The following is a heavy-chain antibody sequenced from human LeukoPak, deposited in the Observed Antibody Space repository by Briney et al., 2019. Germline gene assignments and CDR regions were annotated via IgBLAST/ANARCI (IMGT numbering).Heavy chain of an antibody. D-gene: IGHD2-2*01. J-gene: IGHJ4*02. V-gene: IGHV4-31*03. CDR3: ARDGGGSSTSCYAL. Sequence: SETLSLTCTVSGGSISSGGYYWSWIRQHPGKGLEWIGYIYYSGSTYHNPSLKSRVTISVDTSKNQFSLKLSSVTAADTAVYYCARDGGGSSTSCYALWGQGTLVTVSS. CDR1: GGSISSGGYY. CDR2: IYYSGST.